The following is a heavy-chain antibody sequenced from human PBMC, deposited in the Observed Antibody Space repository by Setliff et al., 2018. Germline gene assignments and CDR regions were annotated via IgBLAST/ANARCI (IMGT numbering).Heavy chain of an antibody. V-gene: IGHV3-7*04. CDR2: IKQDGSET. D-gene: IGHD5-18*01. CDR3: ARGGYSYGY. J-gene: IGHJ4*01. CDR1: GFTFSTFW. Sequence: AGGSLRLSCAASGFTFSTFWMSWVRQAPGKGLEWVANIKQDGSETYYVDSVKGRFTISRDNPNNSLYLQMNNLRAEDTAVYYCARGGYSYGYWGHGTRVTVSS.